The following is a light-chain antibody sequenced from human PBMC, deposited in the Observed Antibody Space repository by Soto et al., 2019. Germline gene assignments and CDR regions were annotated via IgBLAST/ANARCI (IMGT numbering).Light chain of an antibody. CDR2: EVT. CDR3: RSYTSTSTHIL. V-gene: IGLV2-14*01. Sequence: QSVLTQPASVSGSPGQSITISCTGTSSDIGGYNYVSWYQHHPGKAPKLMIYEVTNRPSGVSNRFSGSKSANTASLTISGLQAEDEADYYCRSYTSTSTHILFGGGTKLTVL. J-gene: IGLJ2*01. CDR1: SSDIGGYNY.